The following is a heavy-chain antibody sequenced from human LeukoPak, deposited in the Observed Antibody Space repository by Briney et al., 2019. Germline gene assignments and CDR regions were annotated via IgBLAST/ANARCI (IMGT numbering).Heavy chain of an antibody. Sequence: GGSLRLSCAASGFTFSGSAMHWVRQASGKGLEWVGRIRSKANSYATAYAASVKGGFTISRDDSKNTAYLQMNSLKTEDTAVYYCTSTHADSSGWYSHGAFDIWGQGTMVTVSS. J-gene: IGHJ3*02. CDR1: GFTFSGSA. CDR3: TSTHADSSGWYSHGAFDI. D-gene: IGHD6-19*01. V-gene: IGHV3-73*01. CDR2: IRSKANSYAT.